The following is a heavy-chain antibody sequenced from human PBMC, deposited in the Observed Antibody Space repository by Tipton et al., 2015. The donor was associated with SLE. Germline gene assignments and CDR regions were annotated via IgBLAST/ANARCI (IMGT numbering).Heavy chain of an antibody. Sequence: VQLVQSGAAVKKPGESLKISCKGSGFTFTSHWIGWVRQMPGKGLEWMGIIYPGDSDTRYSPSFQGQVTMSADESISTAYLQWSSLKASDTAMYYCAAASGMGSWPFDFWGQGTMVTVSS. CDR3: AAASGMGSWPFDF. J-gene: IGHJ3*01. D-gene: IGHD3-10*01. CDR1: GFTFTSHW. V-gene: IGHV5-51*03. CDR2: IYPGDSDT.